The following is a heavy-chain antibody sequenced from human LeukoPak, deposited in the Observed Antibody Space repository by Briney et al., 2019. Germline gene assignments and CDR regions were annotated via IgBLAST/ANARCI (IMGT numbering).Heavy chain of an antibody. J-gene: IGHJ4*02. V-gene: IGHV4-59*01. CDR1: GGSIGSYY. D-gene: IGHD6-25*01. CDR2: IYYSGST. Sequence: SETLSLTCTVSGGSIGSYYWSWIRQPPGKGLEWIGYIYYSGSTNYNPSLKSRVTISVDTSKNQFSLKLSSVTAADTAVYYCARDRGYSSAHFDYWGQGTLVTVSS. CDR3: ARDRGYSSAHFDY.